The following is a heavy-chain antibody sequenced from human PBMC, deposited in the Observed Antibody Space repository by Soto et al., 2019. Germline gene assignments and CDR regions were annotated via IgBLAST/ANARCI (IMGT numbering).Heavy chain of an antibody. CDR3: ARNLLDYYYYGMDV. V-gene: IGHV3-30-3*01. CDR2: ISYDGTNK. J-gene: IGHJ6*02. CDR1: EFTFTTYA. Sequence: SLRLSCAASEFTFTTYAMHWVRQAPGKGLEGVALISYDGTNKYYADSVKGRFTISRDNSQKTLYLQMNSLKTEDTAVYYCARNLLDYYYYGMDVWGQGTTVTVSS.